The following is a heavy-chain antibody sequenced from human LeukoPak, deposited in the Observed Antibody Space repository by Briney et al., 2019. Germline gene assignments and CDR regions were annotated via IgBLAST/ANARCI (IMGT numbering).Heavy chain of an antibody. V-gene: IGHV1-18*01. D-gene: IGHD2-21*01. Sequence: ASVKVSCKASGYTFTSYGISWVRQAPGQGLEWMGWISAYNGNTNYAQKLQGRVTMTTDTSTSTAYMELRSLRSDDTAVYYCARDGAGIESWVELDPWGQGTQVTVSA. J-gene: IGHJ5*02. CDR3: ARDGAGIESWVELDP. CDR1: GYTFTSYG. CDR2: ISAYNGNT.